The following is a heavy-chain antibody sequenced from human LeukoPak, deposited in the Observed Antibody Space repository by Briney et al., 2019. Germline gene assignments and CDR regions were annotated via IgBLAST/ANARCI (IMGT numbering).Heavy chain of an antibody. D-gene: IGHD3-16*02. CDR1: GFSLSTSGVG. J-gene: IGHJ4*02. Sequence: SGPTLVNPTQTLTLTCTFSGFSLSTSGVGVGWIRQPPGKALEWLALIYWDDDKRYSPALKSRLTITKDTSKNQVVLTMTNMDPVDPARYYRAHSTYYDYVWGSYRPRDFDFWGQGTLVTVAS. V-gene: IGHV2-5*02. CDR2: IYWDDDK. CDR3: AHSTYYDYVWGSYRPRDFDF.